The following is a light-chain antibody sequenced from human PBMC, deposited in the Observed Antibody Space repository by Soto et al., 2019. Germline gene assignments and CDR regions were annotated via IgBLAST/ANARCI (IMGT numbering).Light chain of an antibody. J-gene: IGKJ1*01. CDR1: QSVSSNY. CDR3: HHSSSSPAWT. CDR2: GAS. Sequence: EIVLTQSPGTLSLSPGERATLSCRASQSVSSNYLAWYQQKPGQAPRLLIYGASSRAPGIPDRFSGSGSGTDLTLTHGRLEAEDPAVYYCHHSSSSPAWTFGHGTTVQIK. V-gene: IGKV3-20*01.